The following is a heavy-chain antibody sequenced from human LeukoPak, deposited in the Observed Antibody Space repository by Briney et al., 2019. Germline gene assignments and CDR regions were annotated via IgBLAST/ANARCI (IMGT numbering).Heavy chain of an antibody. Sequence: ASVKVSCKASGYTFTDYYMHWVRQAPGQGLEWMGWINPNSGGTNYAQKFQGRVTVTRDTSISAAYMELSRLRSDDTAVYYCARVSVTTHWGSFDAFDIWGQGTMVTVSS. J-gene: IGHJ3*02. CDR1: GYTFTDYY. CDR3: ARVSVTTHWGSFDAFDI. CDR2: INPNSGGT. V-gene: IGHV1-2*02. D-gene: IGHD1-1*01.